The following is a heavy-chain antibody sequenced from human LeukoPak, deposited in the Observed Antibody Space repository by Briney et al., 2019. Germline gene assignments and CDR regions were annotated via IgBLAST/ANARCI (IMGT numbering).Heavy chain of an antibody. Sequence: SGTLSLTCTVSGDSINSYYWSWIRQPAGKGLEWIGRIYTSGSTNYNPSLKSRVTMSVDTSKNQFSLRLSSVTAADTAVFYCARERLGDVVWFDPWGQGILVTVSS. CDR3: ARERLGDVVWFDP. CDR1: GDSINSYY. V-gene: IGHV4-4*07. J-gene: IGHJ5*02. CDR2: IYTSGST. D-gene: IGHD5-12*01.